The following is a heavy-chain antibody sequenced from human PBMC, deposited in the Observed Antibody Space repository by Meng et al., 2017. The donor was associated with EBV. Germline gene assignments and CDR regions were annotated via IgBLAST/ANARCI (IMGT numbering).Heavy chain of an antibody. D-gene: IGHD3-3*01. J-gene: IGHJ5*02. CDR1: GYTFTSYD. CDR2: MNPNSGNT. V-gene: IGHV1-8*01. CDR3: ARGVGTIFGVVIKNWFDP. Sequence: VKLEGGVRKPGASVKVSCKASGYTFTSYDINWVRQATGQGLEWMGWMNPNSGNTGYAQKFQGRVTMTRNTSISTAYMELSSLRSEDTAVYYCARGVGTIFGVVIKNWFDPWGQGTLVTVSS.